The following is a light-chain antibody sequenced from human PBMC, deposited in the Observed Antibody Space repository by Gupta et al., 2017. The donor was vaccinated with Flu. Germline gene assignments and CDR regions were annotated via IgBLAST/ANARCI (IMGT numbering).Light chain of an antibody. CDR1: SGSIASKF. V-gene: IGLV6-57*01. CDR2: EDN. J-gene: IGLJ2*01. Sequence: NFMLTQPHSVSESPGKTVTISCTRSSGSIASKFVHWYPQRPGSPPTTVIYEDNLRPSGVPDRFSGSIDSSSNSASLTISGLKTEDEADYYCQSYDSSHQVFGGGTKLAVL. CDR3: QSYDSSHQV.